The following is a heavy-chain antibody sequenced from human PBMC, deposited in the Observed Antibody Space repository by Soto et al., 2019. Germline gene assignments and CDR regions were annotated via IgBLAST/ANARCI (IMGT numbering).Heavy chain of an antibody. D-gene: IGHD2-21*01. V-gene: IGHV1-24*01. CDR2: FDPEDGET. CDR3: ATVPPRIVVVFAEFPT. J-gene: IGHJ4*02. CDR1: GYTLTELS. Sequence: GASVKVSCKASGYTLTELSMHWVRQAPGKGLEWMGGFDPEDGETIYAQKFQGRVTMTEDTSTDTAYMELSSLRSEDTAVYYCATVPPRIVVVFAEFPTWGQGALVTVSS.